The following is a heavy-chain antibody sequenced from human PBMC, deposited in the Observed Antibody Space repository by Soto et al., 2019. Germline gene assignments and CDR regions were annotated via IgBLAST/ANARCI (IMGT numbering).Heavy chain of an antibody. V-gene: IGHV1-69*06. J-gene: IGHJ4*02. CDR1: GGTFSSYA. D-gene: IGHD3-16*01. CDR2: IIPIFGTA. CDR3: ARSYYDYVWGGPYYFDY. Sequence: SVKVSCKASGGTFSSYAISWVRQAPGQGLEWMGGIIPIFGTANYAQKFQGRVTITADKSTSTAYMELSSLRSEDTAVYYCARSYYDYVWGGPYYFDYWGQGTLVTVSS.